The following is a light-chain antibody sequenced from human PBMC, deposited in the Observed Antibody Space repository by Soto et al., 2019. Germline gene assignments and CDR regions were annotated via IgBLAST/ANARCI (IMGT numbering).Light chain of an antibody. V-gene: IGKV3-15*01. CDR3: QQYNYPLT. CDR1: QSVSSN. Sequence: MVMTQSPATLSVSPGETATLSCRASQSVSSNLAWYQQKPGQAPRLLTHGASTRATGIPARFSGSGSGTEFTLTISSLQSEDFGVYYCQQYNYPLTFGGGTKVDNK. CDR2: GAS. J-gene: IGKJ4*01.